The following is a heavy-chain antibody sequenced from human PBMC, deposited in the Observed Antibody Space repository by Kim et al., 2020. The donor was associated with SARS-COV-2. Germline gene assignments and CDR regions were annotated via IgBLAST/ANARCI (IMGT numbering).Heavy chain of an antibody. CDR3: TSPVLRYFDGRDY. Sequence: GGSLRLSCAASGFTFSGSAMHLVRQASGKGLEWVGRIRSKANSYATAYAASVKGRFTISRDDSKNTAYLQMNSLKTEDTAVYYCTSPVLRYFDGRDYWGQGTLVTVSS. CDR1: GFTFSGSA. V-gene: IGHV3-73*01. CDR2: IRSKANSYAT. J-gene: IGHJ4*02. D-gene: IGHD3-9*01.